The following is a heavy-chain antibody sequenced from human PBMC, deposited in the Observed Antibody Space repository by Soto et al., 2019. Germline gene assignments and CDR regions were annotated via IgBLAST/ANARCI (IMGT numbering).Heavy chain of an antibody. CDR2: MNPNSGNT. CDR1: GYTFTSYD. Sequence: GXSVKVSCKASGYTFTSYDINWVRQATGQGLEWMGWMNPNSGNTGYAQKFQGRVTMTRNTSISTAYMELSSLRSEDTAVCYCARAGLVTANYYYYGMDVWCQGPTVTVS. J-gene: IGHJ6*02. V-gene: IGHV1-8*01. D-gene: IGHD2-21*02. CDR3: ARAGLVTANYYYYGMDV.